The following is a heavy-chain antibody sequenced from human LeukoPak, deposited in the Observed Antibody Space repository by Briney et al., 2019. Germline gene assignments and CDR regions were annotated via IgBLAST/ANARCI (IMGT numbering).Heavy chain of an antibody. CDR1: GYTFTSYG. J-gene: IGHJ4*02. Sequence: GASVKVSCKASGYTFTSYGISWVRQAPGQGLEWMGRIIPILGIANYAQKFLGRVTITADKSTSTAYMELSSLRSEDTAVYYCARTPIGLMGDVYYFDYWGQGTLVTVSS. CDR3: ARTPIGLMGDVYYFDY. CDR2: IIPILGIA. D-gene: IGHD3-16*01. V-gene: IGHV1-69*04.